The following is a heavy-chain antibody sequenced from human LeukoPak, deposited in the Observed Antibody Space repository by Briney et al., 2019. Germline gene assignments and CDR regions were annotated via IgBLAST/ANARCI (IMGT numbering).Heavy chain of an antibody. J-gene: IGHJ4*02. CDR2: ISSSGSTI. D-gene: IGHD5-18*01. CDR1: GFTFSSYE. CDR3: AKGGSGYSLGYYFDY. Sequence: QPGGSLRLSCAASGFTFSSYEMNWVRQAPGKGLEWVSYISSSGSTIYYADSVKGRFTISRDNAKNSLYLQMNSLRAEDTAVYYCAKGGSGYSLGYYFDYWGQGTLVTVSS. V-gene: IGHV3-48*03.